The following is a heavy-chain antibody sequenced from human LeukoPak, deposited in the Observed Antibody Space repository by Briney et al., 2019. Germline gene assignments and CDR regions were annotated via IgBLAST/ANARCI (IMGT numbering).Heavy chain of an antibody. D-gene: IGHD1-26*01. Sequence: GGSLRLSCAASGFTFSSYEMNWVRQAPGKGLEWVSYISSSSSYIYYADSVKGRFTISRDNAKNSLYLQMNSLRAEDTAVYYCAREASGSYSYWGQGTLVTVSS. CDR1: GFTFSSYE. J-gene: IGHJ4*02. CDR2: ISSSSSYI. CDR3: AREASGSYSY. V-gene: IGHV3-21*05.